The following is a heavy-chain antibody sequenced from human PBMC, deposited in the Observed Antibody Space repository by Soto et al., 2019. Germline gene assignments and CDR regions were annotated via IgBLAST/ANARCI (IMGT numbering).Heavy chain of an antibody. CDR1: GGSISSGGYY. J-gene: IGHJ4*02. Sequence: SETLSLTCTVSGGSISSGGYYWSWIRQHPGKGLEWIGYIYYSGSTYYNPSLKSRVTISVDTSKNQFSLKLSSVTAADTAVYYCARVGATTPYYFDYWGQGTLGTVSS. V-gene: IGHV4-31*03. CDR3: ARVGATTPYYFDY. D-gene: IGHD1-26*01. CDR2: IYYSGST.